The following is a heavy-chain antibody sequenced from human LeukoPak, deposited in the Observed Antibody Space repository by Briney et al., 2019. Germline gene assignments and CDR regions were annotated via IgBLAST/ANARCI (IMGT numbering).Heavy chain of an antibody. CDR3: ASFLPSFKLSSWYLRGYYFDY. CDR2: IYHSGST. CDR1: GYSISSGYY. Sequence: SETLSLTCTVSGYSISSGYYWGWIRQPPVKGLEWIGSIYHSGSTYYSPSLKSRVTTSVDTSKNQFSLKLSSVTAADTAVYYCASFLPSFKLSSWYLRGYYFDYWGQGTLVTVSS. V-gene: IGHV4-38-2*02. D-gene: IGHD6-13*01. J-gene: IGHJ4*02.